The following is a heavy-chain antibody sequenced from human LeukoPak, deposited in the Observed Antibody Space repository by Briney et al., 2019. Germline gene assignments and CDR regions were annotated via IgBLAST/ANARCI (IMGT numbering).Heavy chain of an antibody. CDR2: ANQVGNEK. Sequence: GGSLRLSCAASGIILSSYWMSWVRQAPGKGLEWVANANQVGNEKYYVDSVKGRFAISRDNAKNSLYLQMNSLRADDTAVYYCAIDTSAEKGQQLANWGQGTLVTVSS. CDR1: GIILSSYW. V-gene: IGHV3-7*01. CDR3: AIDTSAEKGQQLAN. D-gene: IGHD6-13*01. J-gene: IGHJ4*02.